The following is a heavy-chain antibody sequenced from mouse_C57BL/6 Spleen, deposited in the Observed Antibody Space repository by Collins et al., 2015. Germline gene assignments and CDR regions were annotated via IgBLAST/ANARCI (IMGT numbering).Heavy chain of an antibody. Sequence: EVQLVESGGGLVQPGGSLKLSCAASGFTFSSYGMSWVRQTPDKRLELVATINSNGGSTYYPDSVKGRFTISRDNAKNTLYLQMSSLKSEDTAMYYCARALSHYYGFAYWGQGTLVTVSA. CDR1: GFTFSSYG. J-gene: IGHJ3*01. CDR2: INSNGGST. CDR3: ARALSHYYGFAY. D-gene: IGHD1-2*01. V-gene: IGHV5-6-3*01.